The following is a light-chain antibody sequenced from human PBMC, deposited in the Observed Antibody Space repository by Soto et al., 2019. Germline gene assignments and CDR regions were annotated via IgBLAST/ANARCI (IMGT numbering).Light chain of an antibody. J-gene: IGKJ1*01. CDR1: QSVNSY. V-gene: IGKV3-20*01. CDR3: QQYLGSPRT. CDR2: GAS. Sequence: EIVLAQSPGTLSLSPGERATLSCRASQSVNSYLAWYQQKPGQTPRLLIYGASSRATGIPDRFSGSGSGTDFTLSISRLEPEDFAVYFCQQYLGSPRTFGQGTKVEVK.